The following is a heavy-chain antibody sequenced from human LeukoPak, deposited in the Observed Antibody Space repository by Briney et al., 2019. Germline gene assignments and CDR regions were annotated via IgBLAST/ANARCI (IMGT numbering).Heavy chain of an antibody. Sequence: GGSLRLSCAASGFTFSSYSMNWVRQAPGKGLEWVSCISSSSSTIYYADSVKGRFTISRDNAKNSLYLQMNSLRAEDTAVYYCARGRHFDYWGQGTLVTVSS. CDR3: ARGRHFDY. J-gene: IGHJ4*02. CDR1: GFTFSSYS. CDR2: ISSSSSTI. V-gene: IGHV3-48*04.